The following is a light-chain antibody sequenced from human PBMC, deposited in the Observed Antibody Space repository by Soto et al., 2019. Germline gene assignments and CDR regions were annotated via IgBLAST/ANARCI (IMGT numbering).Light chain of an antibody. CDR2: DAS. Sequence: IVLTHSPATLSLSPGNIATLSCRASQNISSYLIWYQQKPGQAPRLLIYDASNRATGVPARFSGRGSGTDFTLTISSLEPEDFAVYYCQQRSNWPLTFGGGTKVDIK. CDR3: QQRSNWPLT. V-gene: IGKV3-11*01. CDR1: QNISSY. J-gene: IGKJ4*01.